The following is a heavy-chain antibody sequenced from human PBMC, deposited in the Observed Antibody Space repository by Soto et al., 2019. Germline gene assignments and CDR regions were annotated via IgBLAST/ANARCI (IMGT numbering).Heavy chain of an antibody. CDR2: ISSSSSYI. V-gene: IGHV3-21*01. CDR1: GFTFIDYW. CDR3: ATHSSGWPDAFDI. Sequence: PGGSLRLSCAASGFTFIDYWMHWVRQAPGKGLEWVSSISSSSSYIYYADSVKGRFTISRDNAKNSLYLQMNSLRAEDTAVYYCATHSSGWPDAFDIWGQGTMVTVSS. D-gene: IGHD6-19*01. J-gene: IGHJ3*02.